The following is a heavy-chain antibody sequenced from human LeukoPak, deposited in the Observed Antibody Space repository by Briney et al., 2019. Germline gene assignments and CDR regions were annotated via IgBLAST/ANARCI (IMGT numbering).Heavy chain of an antibody. Sequence: PGGSLRLSCAASGFTFSTYVMHWVRQAPGKGLEWVAFIRYDGNKKYYADSVRGRFTISRDNSKNTLYLQMNSLRAEDTAVYYCAKAHCGDDGYFGRYYMVVWGKGARVTLSS. V-gene: IGHV3-30*02. J-gene: IGHJ6*03. CDR2: IRYDGNKK. CDR1: GFTFSTYV. D-gene: IGHD2-21*02. CDR3: AKAHCGDDGYFGRYYMVV.